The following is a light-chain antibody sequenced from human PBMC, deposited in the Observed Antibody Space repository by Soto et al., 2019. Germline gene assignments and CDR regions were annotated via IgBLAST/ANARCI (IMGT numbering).Light chain of an antibody. Sequence: EILMTQSPSTLSVSPGEGATLSCGASQSVSRKLAWYQQKPGQAPRLLIYGASTRATGIPARFSGSGSGTEFTLIISSLQSEDSEVYYCQQYNSWLWTFGQGTKVDIK. CDR1: QSVSRK. V-gene: IGKV3-15*01. CDR2: GAS. J-gene: IGKJ1*01. CDR3: QQYNSWLWT.